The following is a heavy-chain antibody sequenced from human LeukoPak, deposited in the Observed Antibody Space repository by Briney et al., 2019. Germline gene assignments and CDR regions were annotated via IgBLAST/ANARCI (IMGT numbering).Heavy chain of an antibody. D-gene: IGHD4-17*01. CDR3: ARTSYGDYAASVDY. Sequence: PGGSLRLSCAASGFTFSGYWMHWVRQAPGKGLAWVSVIRSDGSITTYADSVKGRFTISRDTAKNTLYLQMNSLRAEDTAVYYCARTSYGDYAASVDYWGQGTLVTVSS. J-gene: IGHJ4*02. V-gene: IGHV3-74*01. CDR1: GFTFSGYW. CDR2: IRSDGSIT.